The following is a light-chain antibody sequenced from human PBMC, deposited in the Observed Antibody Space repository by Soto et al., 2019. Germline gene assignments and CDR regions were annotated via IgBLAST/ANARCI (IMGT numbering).Light chain of an antibody. CDR2: EVS. CDR1: SSDVGDYNY. V-gene: IGLV2-14*01. CDR3: SSYISNSIVV. J-gene: IGLJ2*01. Sequence: QSALTQPASVSGSPGQSITISCTGTSSDVGDYNYVSWYQQQPGKAPKLMIYEVSHRLSGVSNRFSGSKSGYTASLTISGLQDEDDDDYYCSSYISNSIVVFGGGTKLTVL.